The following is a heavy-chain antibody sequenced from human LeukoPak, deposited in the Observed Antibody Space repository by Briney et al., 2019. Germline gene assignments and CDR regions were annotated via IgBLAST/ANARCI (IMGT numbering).Heavy chain of an antibody. Sequence: GGSLRLSCTASGFTFGDYAMSWVRQAPGKGLEWVGFIRSKAYGGTTEYAASVKGRFTISRDDSKSIAYLQMNSLKTEDTAVYYCTRDLGAAAAQTIYYWGQGTLVTVSS. J-gene: IGHJ4*02. CDR2: IRSKAYGGTT. V-gene: IGHV3-49*04. CDR1: GFTFGDYA. CDR3: TRDLGAAAAQTIYY. D-gene: IGHD6-13*01.